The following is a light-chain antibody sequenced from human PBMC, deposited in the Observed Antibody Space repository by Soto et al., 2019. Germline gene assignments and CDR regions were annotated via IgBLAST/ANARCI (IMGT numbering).Light chain of an antibody. CDR1: SSDVGSYNL. V-gene: IGLV2-23*01. J-gene: IGLJ1*01. Sequence: QSVLTQPASVSGSPGQSITISCTGTSSDVGSYNLVSWYQQHPGKAPKLMIYEGTKRPSGVSDRFSGSRSGNTASLTISGLQAEDEADSYCCSYASSTTYVFGTGTKVTVL. CDR3: CSYASSTTYV. CDR2: EGT.